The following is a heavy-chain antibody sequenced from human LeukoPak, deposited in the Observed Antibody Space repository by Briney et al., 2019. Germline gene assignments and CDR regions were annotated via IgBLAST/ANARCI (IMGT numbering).Heavy chain of an antibody. J-gene: IGHJ6*02. Sequence: SETLSLTCTVSGGSISSSSYYWGWIRQPPGKGLEWIGSIYYSGSTYYNPSLKSRVTISVDTSKNQFSLKLSSVTAADTAVYYCASQRGVVPAATLSYYYYYYGMDVWGQGTTATVSS. CDR3: ASQRGVVPAATLSYYYYYYGMDV. CDR2: IYYSGST. D-gene: IGHD2-2*01. V-gene: IGHV4-39*07. CDR1: GGSISSSSYY.